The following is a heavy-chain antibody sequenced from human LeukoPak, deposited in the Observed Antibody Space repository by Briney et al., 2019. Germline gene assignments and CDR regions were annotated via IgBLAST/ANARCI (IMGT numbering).Heavy chain of an antibody. J-gene: IGHJ4*02. CDR2: ISVSGDT. CDR1: GFTLSSYA. D-gene: IGHD2-15*01. CDR3: AKAPVTTCSGAYCYPFDY. Sequence: GGSLRLSCAASGFTLSSYAMSWVRQGPGKGLEWVSAISVSGDTYHADSVKGRFTISRDSSKNTLYLQMNSLRAEDAAVYYCAKAPVTTCSGAYCYPFDYWGQGTLVTVSS. V-gene: IGHV3-23*01.